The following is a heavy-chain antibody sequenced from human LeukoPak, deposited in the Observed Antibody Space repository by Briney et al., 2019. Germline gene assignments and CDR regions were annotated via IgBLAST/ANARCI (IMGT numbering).Heavy chain of an antibody. CDR2: ISGSGGTT. V-gene: IGHV3-23*01. Sequence: GGSLRLSCAASRFTFSSYAMSWVRQAPGKGLEWVSAISGSGGTTYNTDSVKGRFTISRDNSKTTLSLRLNSLRAEDTAVYYCAKGAGNFDWSYHDYWGQGTLVTVSS. CDR3: AKGAGNFDWSYHDY. J-gene: IGHJ4*02. D-gene: IGHD3-9*01. CDR1: RFTFSSYA.